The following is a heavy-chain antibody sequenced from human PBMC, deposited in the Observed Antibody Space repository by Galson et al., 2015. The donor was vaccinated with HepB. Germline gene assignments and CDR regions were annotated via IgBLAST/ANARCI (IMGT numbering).Heavy chain of an antibody. CDR2: IIPIFGTA. V-gene: IGHV1-69*13. CDR1: GGTFSSYA. D-gene: IGHD2-2*02. Sequence: SVKVSCKASGGTFSSYAISWVRQAPGQGLEWMGGIIPIFGTANYAQKFQGRVTITADESTSTAYMELSSLRSEDTAVYYCAGGGDIVVVPAAIGLGWGYYNYYMDVWGKGTTVTVSS. CDR3: AGGGDIVVVPAAIGLGWGYYNYYMDV. J-gene: IGHJ6*03.